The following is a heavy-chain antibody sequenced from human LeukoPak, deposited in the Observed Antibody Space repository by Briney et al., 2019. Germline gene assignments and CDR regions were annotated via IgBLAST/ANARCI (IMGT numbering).Heavy chain of an antibody. D-gene: IGHD4-11*01. V-gene: IGHV3-23*01. Sequence: GGSLRLSCAASGFTFSSYAMSWVRQAPGKGLEWVSAISGSGGSTYYADSVMGRFTISRDNSKNTLYLQMNSLRAEDTAVYYCAKQTTVTTGMDYYYGMDVWGQGTTVTVSS. CDR2: ISGSGGST. CDR3: AKQTTVTTGMDYYYGMDV. CDR1: GFTFSSYA. J-gene: IGHJ6*02.